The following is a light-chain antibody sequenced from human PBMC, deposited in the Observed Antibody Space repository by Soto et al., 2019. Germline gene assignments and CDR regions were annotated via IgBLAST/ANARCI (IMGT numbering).Light chain of an antibody. J-gene: IGLJ1*01. Sequence: QSVLTQPPSVSGAPGQRVTISCTGSSSNIGAGYDVHWYQQLPGTAPKLLIYGNINRPSGVPDRFSGSKSGTSASLAITGLQAEDEADYYCQSYDSSLSGYVFGTGTKLTAL. V-gene: IGLV1-40*01. CDR1: SSNIGAGYD. CDR3: QSYDSSLSGYV. CDR2: GNI.